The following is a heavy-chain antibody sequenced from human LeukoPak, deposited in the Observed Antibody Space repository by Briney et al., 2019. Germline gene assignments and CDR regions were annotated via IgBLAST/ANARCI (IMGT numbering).Heavy chain of an antibody. J-gene: IGHJ6*02. CDR1: GYTFTSYY. CDR3: AGTGRGQSRPQDMVRGDPYYYYGMDV. CDR2: INPSGGST. V-gene: IGHV1-46*01. Sequence: ASVKVSCKASGYTFTSYYMHWVRRAPGQGLEWMGIINPSGGSTSYAQKFQGRVTMTRDTSTSTVYMELSSLRSEDTAVYYCAGTGRGQSRPQDMVRGDPYYYYGMDVWGQGTTVIVSS. D-gene: IGHD3-10*01.